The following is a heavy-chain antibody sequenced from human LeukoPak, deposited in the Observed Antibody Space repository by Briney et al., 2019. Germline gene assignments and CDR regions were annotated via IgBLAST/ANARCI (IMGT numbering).Heavy chain of an antibody. Sequence: PSETLSLTCTVSAGSISSSSYYWGWIRQPPGKGLEWTGRIYYSGSTYYNPSIKSRVTISVDTSKHQVSLKLSSVTAADTAVYYCARRSIVGATGFDYWGQGTLVTVSS. CDR3: ARRSIVGATGFDY. CDR2: IYYSGST. J-gene: IGHJ4*02. D-gene: IGHD1-26*01. V-gene: IGHV4-39*01. CDR1: AGSISSSSYY.